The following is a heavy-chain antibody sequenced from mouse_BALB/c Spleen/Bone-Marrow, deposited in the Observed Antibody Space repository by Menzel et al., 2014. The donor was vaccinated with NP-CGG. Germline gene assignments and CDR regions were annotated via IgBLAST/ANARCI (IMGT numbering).Heavy chain of an antibody. V-gene: IGHV1-37*01. CDR2: INPYSGDT. D-gene: IGHD1-1*01. CDR3: GRSGYHGSSYFDV. Sequence: EVKLMESGPELVKPGASVKISCKASGYSFTGYFMNWVKQSHGKSLEWIGRINPYSGDTFYNQKFKGKATLTVDKSSSTAHMELLSLTSEDSAVYYCGRSGYHGSSYFDVWGAGTTVTVSS. J-gene: IGHJ1*01. CDR1: GYSFTGYF.